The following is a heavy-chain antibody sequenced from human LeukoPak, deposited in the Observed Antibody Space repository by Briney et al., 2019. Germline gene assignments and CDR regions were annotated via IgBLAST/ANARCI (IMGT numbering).Heavy chain of an antibody. V-gene: IGHV3-43*02. Sequence: GGSLRLSCAASGFTFDDYAMHWVRQAPGKGLEWVSLISGDGGNTHYADSVKGRFTISRDNSKNSLYLQMNSQRTEDTALYYCALFGESTDYYFDYWGQGTLITVSS. D-gene: IGHD3-10*02. CDR2: ISGDGGNT. CDR3: ALFGESTDYYFDY. J-gene: IGHJ4*02. CDR1: GFTFDDYA.